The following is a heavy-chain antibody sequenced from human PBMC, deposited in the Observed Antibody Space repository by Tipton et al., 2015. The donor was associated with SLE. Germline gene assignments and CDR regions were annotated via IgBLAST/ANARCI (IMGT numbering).Heavy chain of an antibody. CDR2: IYYSGST. Sequence: TLSLTCTVSGGSISSYYWSWIRQPPGKGLEWIGSIYYSGSTYYNPSLKSRVTISVDTSKNQFPLKLSSVTAADTAVYYCARRRGYGVDYWGQGTLVTVSS. CDR3: ARRRGYGVDY. V-gene: IGHV4-39*01. J-gene: IGHJ4*02. D-gene: IGHD4/OR15-4a*01. CDR1: GGSISSYY.